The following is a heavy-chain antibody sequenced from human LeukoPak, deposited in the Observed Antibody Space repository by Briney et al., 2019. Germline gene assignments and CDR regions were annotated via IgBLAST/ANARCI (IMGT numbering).Heavy chain of an antibody. J-gene: IGHJ1*01. CDR1: GFTFNRCW. D-gene: IGHD2-21*02. CDR3: TSWGDTTAEYFQR. Sequence: GGSLRFSCVVSGFTFNRCWMNWVRQAPGKGLEWVAHINPDGRDTYYVDSVTGRFTISRDNAQNSMYLQMNSLRVEDTAVYYCTSWGDTTAEYFQRWGQGTLVTVSS. V-gene: IGHV3-7*01. CDR2: INPDGRDT.